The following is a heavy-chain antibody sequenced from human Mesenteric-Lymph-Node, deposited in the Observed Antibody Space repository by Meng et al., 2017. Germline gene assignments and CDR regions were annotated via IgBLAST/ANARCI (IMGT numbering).Heavy chain of an antibody. D-gene: IGHD2-8*01. CDR2: IYYSGST. J-gene: IGHJ4*02. Sequence: SETLSLTCTVSGGSISSYYWSWIRQPPGKGLEGIGYIYYSGSTNYNPSLKSRVTISVDTSKNQFSLKLSSVPAADTAVYYCARGESPGVFDYWGQGTRVTGYS. CDR3: ARGESPGVFDY. V-gene: IGHV4-59*08. CDR1: GGSISSYY.